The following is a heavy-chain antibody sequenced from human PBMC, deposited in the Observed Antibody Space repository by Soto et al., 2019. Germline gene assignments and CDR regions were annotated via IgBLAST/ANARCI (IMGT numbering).Heavy chain of an antibody. CDR3: AKNPGYYYDSTGYHFDY. D-gene: IGHD3-22*01. Sequence: EVQLLESGGGLVQPGGSLRLSCAASEFTFSNYAMSWVRQAPGKGLEWVSAISYGGDTTYYADSVKGRFTISRDNSKNTLYLQMNSLRAEDTAVYYCAKNPGYYYDSTGYHFDYWGQGTLVTVSS. CDR2: ISYGGDTT. V-gene: IGHV3-23*01. CDR1: EFTFSNYA. J-gene: IGHJ4*02.